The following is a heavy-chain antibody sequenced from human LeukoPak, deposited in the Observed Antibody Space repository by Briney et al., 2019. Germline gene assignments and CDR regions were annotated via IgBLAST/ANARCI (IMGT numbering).Heavy chain of an antibody. Sequence: ASVKVSCNAAGYTFTGYYMHWVRQAPGQGLEWMGWINPNSGGTNYAQKFQGRVTMTRDTSISTAYMELSRLRSDDTAVYYCARRPVPAAIKGGWFDPWGQGTLVTVSS. CDR1: GYTFTGYY. CDR2: INPNSGGT. J-gene: IGHJ5*02. D-gene: IGHD2-2*01. CDR3: ARRPVPAAIKGGWFDP. V-gene: IGHV1-2*02.